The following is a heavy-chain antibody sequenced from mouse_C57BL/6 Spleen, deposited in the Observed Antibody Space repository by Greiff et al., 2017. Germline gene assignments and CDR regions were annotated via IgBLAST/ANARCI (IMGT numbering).Heavy chain of an antibody. CDR3: AREGANWSYFDY. J-gene: IGHJ2*01. CDR2: ISDGGSYT. V-gene: IGHV5-4*01. CDR1: GFTFSSYA. Sequence: EVKVVESGGGLVKPGGSLKLSCAASGFTFSSYAMSWVRQTPEKRLEWVATISDGGSYTYYPDNVKGRFTISRDNAKNNLYLQMSHLKSEDTAMYYCAREGANWSYFDYWGQGTTLTVSS. D-gene: IGHD4-1*01.